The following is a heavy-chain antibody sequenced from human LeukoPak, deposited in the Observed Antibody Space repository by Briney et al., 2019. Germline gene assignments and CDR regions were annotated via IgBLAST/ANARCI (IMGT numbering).Heavy chain of an antibody. CDR3: ARGQYSSSWYGGYY. V-gene: IGHV1-69*13. Sequence: SVKVSCKASGGTFSSYAISWVRQAPGQGLEWMGGIIPIFGTANYAQKFQGRVTITADEPTSTAYMELSSQRSEDTAVYYCARGQYSSSWYGGYYWGQGTLVTVSS. CDR2: IIPIFGTA. D-gene: IGHD6-13*01. CDR1: GGTFSSYA. J-gene: IGHJ4*02.